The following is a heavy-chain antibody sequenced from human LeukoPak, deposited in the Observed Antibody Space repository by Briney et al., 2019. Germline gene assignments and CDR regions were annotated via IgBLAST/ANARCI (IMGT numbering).Heavy chain of an antibody. J-gene: IGHJ5*02. Sequence: PSETLSLTCTVSGGSISSYYWSWVRQPPGEGLEWIGYIYYSGSTNYNPSLKSRVTISVDTSKNPFSLKLSSVTDADTAVYYCARNVGSSEKSWFDPWGQGTLVTVSS. D-gene: IGHD6-13*01. CDR1: GGSISSYY. CDR2: IYYSGST. CDR3: ARNVGSSEKSWFDP. V-gene: IGHV4-59*08.